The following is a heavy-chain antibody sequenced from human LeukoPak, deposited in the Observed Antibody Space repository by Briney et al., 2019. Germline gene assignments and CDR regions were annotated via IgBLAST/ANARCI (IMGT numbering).Heavy chain of an antibody. V-gene: IGHV3-15*01. J-gene: IGHJ4*02. D-gene: IGHD5-18*01. CDR3: TTDTPGYSYGNAHDY. CDR1: GFTFSNAW. CDR2: IKSKTDGGTT. Sequence: PGGSLRLSCAASGFTFSNAWMSWVRQAPGKGLEWVGRIKSKTDGGTTDYAAPVKGRFTISRDDSKNTLYLQMNSLKTEDTAVYCCTTDTPGYSYGNAHDYWGQGTLVTVSS.